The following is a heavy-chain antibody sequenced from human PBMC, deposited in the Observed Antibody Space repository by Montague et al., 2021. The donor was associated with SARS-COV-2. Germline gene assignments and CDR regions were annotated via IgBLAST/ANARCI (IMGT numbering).Heavy chain of an antibody. J-gene: IGHJ3*02. CDR2: IYHSGST. CDR3: AKVAGSHDTFDI. V-gene: IGHV4-38-2*02. CDR1: GYSISTGYY. D-gene: IGHD6-19*01. Sequence: SETLSLTCTVSGYSISTGYYWGWIRQPPGKGLEWIGTIYHSGSTYFNPSLKSRVTISVDTSKNQFSLNLSSVTAADTAVYYCAKVAGSHDTFDIWGGGTMVTVSS.